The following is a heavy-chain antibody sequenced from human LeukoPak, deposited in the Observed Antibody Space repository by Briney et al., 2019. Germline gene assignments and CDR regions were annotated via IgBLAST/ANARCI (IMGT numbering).Heavy chain of an antibody. Sequence: PGGSLRLSCAASGFTFSTYSMNCVRQAPGKGLEWVSSISSSSSYIYYADSVKGRFTISRDNAKNSLYLQMNSLRAEDTAVYYCASHPPGNGGAFDIWGQGTMVTVSS. CDR1: GFTFSTYS. CDR3: ASHPPGNGGAFDI. D-gene: IGHD1-1*01. V-gene: IGHV3-21*01. J-gene: IGHJ3*02. CDR2: ISSSSSYI.